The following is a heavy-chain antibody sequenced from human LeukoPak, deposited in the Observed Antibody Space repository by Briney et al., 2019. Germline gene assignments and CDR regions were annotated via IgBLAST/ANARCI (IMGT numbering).Heavy chain of an antibody. CDR3: AKMGAYDILTGYLGAFDI. D-gene: IGHD3-9*01. CDR1: GYSFTSYW. Sequence: GESLKISCKGSGYSFTSYWIGWVRQMPGKGLEWMGIIYPGDSDTRYSPSFQGQVTISADKSISTAYLQWSSLKASDTAMYYFAKMGAYDILTGYLGAFDIWGQGTMVTVSS. J-gene: IGHJ3*02. CDR2: IYPGDSDT. V-gene: IGHV5-51*01.